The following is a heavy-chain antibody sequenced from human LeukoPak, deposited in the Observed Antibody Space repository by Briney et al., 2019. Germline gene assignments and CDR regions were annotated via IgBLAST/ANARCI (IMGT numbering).Heavy chain of an antibody. CDR2: INDNGGRT. V-gene: IGHV3-64D*09. J-gene: IGHJ4*02. Sequence: GGSLRLSCAASGFAFSSYALHWVRQAPGKGLEYVSGINDNGGRTHYGDPVKGRFSISRDNSKNTLHLQMSTLRAEDTALYYCARDHDWAFDYWGQGALVTVSS. CDR1: GFAFSSYA. CDR3: ARDHDWAFDY. D-gene: IGHD3-9*01.